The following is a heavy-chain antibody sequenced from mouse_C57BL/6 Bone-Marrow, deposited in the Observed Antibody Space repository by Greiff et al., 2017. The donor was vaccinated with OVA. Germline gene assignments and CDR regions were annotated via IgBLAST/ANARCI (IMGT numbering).Heavy chain of an antibody. CDR1: GYTFTSYG. Sequence: VQLQQSGAELARPGASVKLSCKASGYTFTSYGISWVKQRTGQGLEWIGEIYPRSGNTYYNEKFKGKATLTADKSSSTAYMELSSLTSEDSAVYYCARDYGSPAWFAYWGQGTLVTVSA. V-gene: IGHV1-81*01. D-gene: IGHD1-1*01. CDR2: IYPRSGNT. CDR3: ARDYGSPAWFAY. J-gene: IGHJ3*01.